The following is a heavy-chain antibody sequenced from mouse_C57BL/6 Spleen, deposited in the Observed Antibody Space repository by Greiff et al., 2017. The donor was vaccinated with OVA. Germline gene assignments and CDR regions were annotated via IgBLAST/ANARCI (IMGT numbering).Heavy chain of an antibody. CDR1: GYSITSGYY. V-gene: IGHV3-6*01. CDR3: ASLYYYGSSYDYFDY. D-gene: IGHD1-1*01. CDR2: ISYDGSN. J-gene: IGHJ2*01. Sequence: EVQLQESGPGLVKPSQSLSLTCSVTGYSITSGYYWNWIRQFPGNKLEWMGYISYDGSNNYNPSLKNRISITRDTSKNQFFLKLNSVTTEDTATYYCASLYYYGSSYDYFDYWGQGTTLTVSS.